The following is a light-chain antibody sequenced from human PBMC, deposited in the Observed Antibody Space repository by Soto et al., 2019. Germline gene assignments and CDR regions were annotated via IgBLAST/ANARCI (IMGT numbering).Light chain of an antibody. Sequence: EIVMTQSPATLSVSPGERATLSCRASQSVSSNLAWYQQKPGQAPRLLIYGASTRPTGIPARFSGGGSGTEVTLTISSLQSEDFAVYYCQQYNNWPPMAFGQGTKVEIK. CDR3: QQYNNWPPMA. J-gene: IGKJ1*01. V-gene: IGKV3-15*01. CDR2: GAS. CDR1: QSVSSN.